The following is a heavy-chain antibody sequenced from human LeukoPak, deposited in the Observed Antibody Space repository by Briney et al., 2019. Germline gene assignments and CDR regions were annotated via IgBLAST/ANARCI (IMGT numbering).Heavy chain of an antibody. CDR2: ISSSSSYI. J-gene: IGHJ3*02. Sequence: GGSLRLSRAASEFTFSDYSMNWVRQAPGKGLEWVSSISSSSSYIYYADSVKGRFTISRDNAKNSLYLQMNSLRAEDTAVYYCARVKADTANAFDIWGQGTMVTVSS. CDR1: EFTFSDYS. D-gene: IGHD5-18*01. V-gene: IGHV3-21*01. CDR3: ARVKADTANAFDI.